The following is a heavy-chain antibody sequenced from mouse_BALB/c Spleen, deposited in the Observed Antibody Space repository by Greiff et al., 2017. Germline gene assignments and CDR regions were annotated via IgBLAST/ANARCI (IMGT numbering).Heavy chain of an antibody. V-gene: IGHV7-3*02. CDR2: IRNKANGYTT. CDR3: ARGGDCGSGFAY. CDR1: GFTFTDYY. D-gene: IGHD1-1*01. Sequence: EVMLVESGGGLVQPGGSLRLSCATSGFTFTDYYMSWVRQPPGKALEWLGFIRNKANGYTTEYSASVKGRFTISRDNSQSILYLQMNTLRAEDSATYYCARGGDCGSGFAYWGQGTLVTVSA. J-gene: IGHJ3*01.